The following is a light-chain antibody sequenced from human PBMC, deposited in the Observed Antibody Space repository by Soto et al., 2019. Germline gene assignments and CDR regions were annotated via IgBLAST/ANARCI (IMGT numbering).Light chain of an antibody. J-gene: IGKJ1*01. CDR2: DAS. CDR3: QQYDYLPWT. CDR1: QDISNY. Sequence: DLQMTQSPSSLSASVGDRVTITCQASQDISNYLNWYQQKPGKAPKLLIYDASNLETGVPSRFSGSGSETDFTFTISSRQPEDIAAYYCQQYDYLPWTFGQGTKVEIK. V-gene: IGKV1-33*01.